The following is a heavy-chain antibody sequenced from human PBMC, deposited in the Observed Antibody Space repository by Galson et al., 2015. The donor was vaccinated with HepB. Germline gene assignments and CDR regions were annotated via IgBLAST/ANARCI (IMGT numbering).Heavy chain of an antibody. CDR2: INPSGGST. Sequence: SVKVSCKASGYTFTSYYMHWVRQAPGQGLEWMGIINPSGGSTSYAQKFQGIVTMTRDTSTSTVYMELRSLRSEDTAVYYCAREGPYCTNGVCYHLTNWCAPWGQGTLVTASS. J-gene: IGHJ5*02. D-gene: IGHD2-8*01. V-gene: IGHV1-46*03. CDR3: AREGPYCTNGVCYHLTNWCAP. CDR1: GYTFTSYY.